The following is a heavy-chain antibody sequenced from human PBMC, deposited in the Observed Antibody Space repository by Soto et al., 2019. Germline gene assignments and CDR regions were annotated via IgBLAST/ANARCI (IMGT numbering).Heavy chain of an antibody. D-gene: IGHD1-7*01. CDR3: ASPITATNRNYYYYYMDV. J-gene: IGHJ6*03. CDR1: GFTFSDYY. Sequence: PGGSLRLSCAASGFTFSDYYMSWIRQAPGKGLEWVSYISSSGSTIYYADSVKGRFTISRDNAKNSLYLQMNSLRAEDTAVYYCASPITATNRNYYYYYMDVWGKGTTVTVSS. CDR2: ISSSGSTI. V-gene: IGHV3-11*01.